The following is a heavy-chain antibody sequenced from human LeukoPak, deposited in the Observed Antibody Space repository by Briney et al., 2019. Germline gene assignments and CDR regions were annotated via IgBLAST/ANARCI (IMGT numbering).Heavy chain of an antibody. J-gene: IGHJ4*02. CDR3: ARGGGYKIDY. CDR1: GFTCSSYW. Sequence: PGGSLRLSCAASGFTCSSYWMSWVRQAPGKGLEWVANIKQDGSEKYYVDSVKGRFTISRDNAKNSLYLQMNSLRAEDTAVYYCARGGGYKIDYWGQGTLVTVSS. V-gene: IGHV3-7*01. D-gene: IGHD5-24*01. CDR2: IKQDGSEK.